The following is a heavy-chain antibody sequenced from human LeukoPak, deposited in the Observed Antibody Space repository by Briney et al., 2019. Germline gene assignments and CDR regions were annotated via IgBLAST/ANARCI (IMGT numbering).Heavy chain of an antibody. D-gene: IGHD6-19*01. CDR1: GFTFGAYY. V-gene: IGHV3-7*03. Sequence: PGGSLRLSCAASGFTFGAYYMSWIRQAPGKGLEWVANIRGDGRETFYADSLRGRFSIFRVNARNSVSLQMNSLSAEDTGVYYCARESAVGYGSFDYWGQGTLVTVSS. CDR2: IRGDGRET. J-gene: IGHJ4*02. CDR3: ARESAVGYGSFDY.